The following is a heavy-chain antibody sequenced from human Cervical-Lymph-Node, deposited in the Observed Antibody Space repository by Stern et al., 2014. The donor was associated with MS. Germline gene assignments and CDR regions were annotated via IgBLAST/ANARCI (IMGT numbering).Heavy chain of an antibody. J-gene: IGHJ6*02. Sequence: QVQLGQSGGGVVQPGRSLRLSCAASGFTFSSYGMHWVRQAPGKGLEWVTLISYDGSNEYYADSVKGRFTISRDNSKNTVYLQMNSLSPEDTAVYYCARPRRPYFFRGNHHYYGMDVWGQGTRVSVSS. V-gene: IGHV3-30*03. CDR3: ARPRRPYFFRGNHHYYGMDV. CDR2: ISYDGSNE. CDR1: GFTFSSYG. D-gene: IGHD2/OR15-2a*01.